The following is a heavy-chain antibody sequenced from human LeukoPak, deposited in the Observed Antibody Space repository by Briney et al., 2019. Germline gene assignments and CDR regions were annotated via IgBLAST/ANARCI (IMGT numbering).Heavy chain of an antibody. D-gene: IGHD3-10*01. Sequence: PGGSLRLSCAASGFTFSSYSMNWVRQAPGKGLEWVAVIRYDGSNKYYADSVKGRFTISRDNSKNTLYLQMNSLRAEDTAVYYCAKTRHYYGSGSFDYWGQGTLVTVSS. V-gene: IGHV3-30*02. J-gene: IGHJ4*02. CDR1: GFTFSSYS. CDR3: AKTRHYYGSGSFDY. CDR2: IRYDGSNK.